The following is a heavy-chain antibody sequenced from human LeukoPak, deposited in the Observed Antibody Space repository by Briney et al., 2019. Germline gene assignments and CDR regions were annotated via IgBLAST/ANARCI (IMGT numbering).Heavy chain of an antibody. V-gene: IGHV3-11*01. J-gene: IGHJ4*02. Sequence: TGGSLRLSCAASGFTFGTYYMSGIRQAPGKGLEWLSYISSSGNTIYYADSVRGRFTISRDNAKNSLYLQMSSLRAEQTAVYYCAIRGSGWWVFDYWGQGTLVTVSS. D-gene: IGHD6-19*01. CDR2: ISSSGNTI. CDR3: AIRGSGWWVFDY. CDR1: GFTFGTYY.